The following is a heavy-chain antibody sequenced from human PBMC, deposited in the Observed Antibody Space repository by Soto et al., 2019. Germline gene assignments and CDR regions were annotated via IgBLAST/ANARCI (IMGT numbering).Heavy chain of an antibody. J-gene: IGHJ4*02. Sequence: EVQLLESGGGLVQPGGSLRLSCAASGFTFSSYAMSWVRQAPGKGLEWVSAISGSGGRTYYADSVKGRFTISRDNSKNTLYLQMNSLRAEDTAVYYCAKGPHSGYDTYGPFDYWGQGTLVTVSS. CDR3: AKGPHSGYDTYGPFDY. D-gene: IGHD5-12*01. CDR2: ISGSGGRT. CDR1: GFTFSSYA. V-gene: IGHV3-23*01.